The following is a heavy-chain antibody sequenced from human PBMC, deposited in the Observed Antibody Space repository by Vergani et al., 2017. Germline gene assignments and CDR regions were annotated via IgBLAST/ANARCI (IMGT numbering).Heavy chain of an antibody. V-gene: IGHV4-59*01. D-gene: IGHD1-1*01. CDR1: AGSISSYY. J-gene: IGHJ4*02. CDR2: IYYSGST. CDR3: ARSPSWNGQTDY. Sequence: QVQLQESGPGLVKPLETLSLTCTVSAGSISSYYWSWIRQPPGKGLEWIGYIYYSGSTNYNPSLKSRVTISVDTSKNQFSLKLSSVTAADTAVYYCARSPSWNGQTDYWGQGTLVTVSS.